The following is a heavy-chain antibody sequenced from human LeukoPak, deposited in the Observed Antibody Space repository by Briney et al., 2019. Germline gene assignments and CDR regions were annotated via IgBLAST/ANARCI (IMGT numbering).Heavy chain of an antibody. CDR3: ASRGRYSSSWDRGLLDH. J-gene: IGHJ5*02. Sequence: GGSLTLSCQAPGFTFSNYVMSWVRQAPGKGLEWVSAISDSGDAKYYPDSVKGRFTISRDNSKKTLYLQMDTLRADDTAVYYCASRGRYSSSWDRGLLDHWRQGTGVSVPS. D-gene: IGHD6-13*01. V-gene: IGHV3-23*01. CDR1: GFTFSNYV. CDR2: ISDSGDAK.